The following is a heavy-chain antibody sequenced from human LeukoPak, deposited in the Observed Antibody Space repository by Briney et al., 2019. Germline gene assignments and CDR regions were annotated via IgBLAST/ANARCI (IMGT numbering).Heavy chain of an antibody. J-gene: IGHJ4*02. V-gene: IGHV3-21*04. D-gene: IGHD3-3*01. Sequence: GGSLRLSCAASGFTFSSYSMNWVRQAPGKGLEWVSSISSSSSYIYYADSVKGRFTISRDNAKNSLYLQMNSLRAEDTAVYYCAKGGNDFWSGYGFDYWGQGTLVTVSS. CDR1: GFTFSSYS. CDR3: AKGGNDFWSGYGFDY. CDR2: ISSSSSYI.